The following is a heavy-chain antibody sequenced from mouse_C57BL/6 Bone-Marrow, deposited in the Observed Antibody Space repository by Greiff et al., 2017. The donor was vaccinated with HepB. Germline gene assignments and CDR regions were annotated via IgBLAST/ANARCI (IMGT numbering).Heavy chain of an antibody. D-gene: IGHD2-4*01. CDR3: AKNPYYDYDDGLYYAMDY. CDR1: GFSLTSYG. J-gene: IGHJ4*01. V-gene: IGHV2-5*01. Sequence: QVQLKESGPGLVQPSQSLSITCTVSGFSLTSYGVHWVRQSPGKGLEWLGVIWRGGSTAYKAAFMSRLSITNANSMSQASFKMNSQQADDTAIYYCAKNPYYDYDDGLYYAMDYWGQGTTVTVSS. CDR2: IWRGGST.